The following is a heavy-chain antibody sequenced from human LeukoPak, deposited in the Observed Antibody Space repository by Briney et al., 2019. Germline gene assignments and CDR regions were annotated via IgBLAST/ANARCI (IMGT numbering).Heavy chain of an antibody. V-gene: IGHV3-23*01. CDR1: GFTFSSYA. CDR2: ISGSGGST. J-gene: IGHJ3*02. CDR3: AKVRAPYSGSYLSAFDI. D-gene: IGHD1-26*01. Sequence: GGSLRLSCAASGFTFSSYAMSWVRQAPGKGLEWASAISGSGGSTYYADSVKGRFTISRDNSKNTLYLQMNSLRAEDTAIYYCAKVRAPYSGSYLSAFDIWGQGTMVTVSS.